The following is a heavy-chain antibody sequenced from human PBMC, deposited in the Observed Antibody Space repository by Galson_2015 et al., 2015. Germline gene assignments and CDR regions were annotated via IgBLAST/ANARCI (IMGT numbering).Heavy chain of an antibody. Sequence: SLRLSCAASGFTFSSYAMHWVRQAPGKGLEWVAVISYDGSNKYYADSVKGRFTISRDNSKNTLYLQMNSLRAEDTAVYYCARNEQQLVDGYYYYMDVWGKGTTVTVSS. CDR3: ARNEQQLVDGYYYYMDV. V-gene: IGHV3-30*01. J-gene: IGHJ6*03. CDR1: GFTFSSYA. D-gene: IGHD6-13*01. CDR2: ISYDGSNK.